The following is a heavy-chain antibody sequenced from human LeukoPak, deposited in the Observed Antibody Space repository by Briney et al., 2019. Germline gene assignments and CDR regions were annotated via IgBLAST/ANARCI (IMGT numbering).Heavy chain of an antibody. Sequence: ASVKVSCKASGGTFISYAISWVRQAPGQGLEWMGGIIPIFGTANYAQKFQGRVTITADKSTSTAYMELGSLRSEDTAVYYCARTPRVVWASGYWFDPWGQGTLVTVSS. CDR2: IIPIFGTA. CDR3: ARTPRVVWASGYWFDP. D-gene: IGHD3-16*01. V-gene: IGHV1-69*06. J-gene: IGHJ5*02. CDR1: GGTFISYA.